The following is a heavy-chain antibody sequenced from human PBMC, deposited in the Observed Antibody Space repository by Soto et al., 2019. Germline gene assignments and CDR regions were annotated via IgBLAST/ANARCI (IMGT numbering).Heavy chain of an antibody. CDR3: PKATANPNLGYYDSLEAS. J-gene: IGHJ5*02. D-gene: IGHD3-22*01. CDR2: ISGSGGST. CDR1: GFTFSSYA. Sequence: EVQLLESGGGLVQPGGSLRLSCAASGFTFSSYAMSWVRQAPGKGLEWVSAISGSGGSTYYADSVKGRFTISRGNSKNTLYLQMNSVRAEDTAVYYWPKATANPNLGYYDSLEASWGQGTLGTVSS. V-gene: IGHV3-23*01.